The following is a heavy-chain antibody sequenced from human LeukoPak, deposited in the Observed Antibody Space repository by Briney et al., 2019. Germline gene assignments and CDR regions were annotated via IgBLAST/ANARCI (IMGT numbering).Heavy chain of an antibody. CDR3: AREGSLHDSGDYYLSWFDP. Sequence: SVKVSCKTSGFTFNTYGIAWVRQAPGQGLEWMGWISAYNGKTDYAQNLQDRVTMTTDTSTTTAYMELRSLRSDDTAVYYCAREGSLHDSGDYYLSWFDPWGQGTLVTVSS. V-gene: IGHV1-18*01. D-gene: IGHD3-22*01. CDR2: ISAYNGKT. CDR1: GFTFNTYG. J-gene: IGHJ5*02.